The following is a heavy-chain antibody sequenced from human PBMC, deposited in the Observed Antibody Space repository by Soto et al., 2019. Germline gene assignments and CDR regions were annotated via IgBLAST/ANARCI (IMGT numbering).Heavy chain of an antibody. CDR1: GGTFSSYA. Sequence: QVQLVQSGAEVKKPGSSVKVSCKASGGTFSSYAISWVRQAPGQGLEWMGGIIPIFGTANYAQKFQGRVTITADESTSTAYMELSSLRSEDTAVYYCARALGYCSSTSCYPPGMNYYYYGMDVWGPGTTVTVSS. D-gene: IGHD2-2*01. V-gene: IGHV1-69*01. CDR3: ARALGYCSSTSCYPPGMNYYYYGMDV. CDR2: IIPIFGTA. J-gene: IGHJ6*02.